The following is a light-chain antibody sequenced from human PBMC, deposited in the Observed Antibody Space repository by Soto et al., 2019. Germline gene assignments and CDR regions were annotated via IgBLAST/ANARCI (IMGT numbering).Light chain of an antibody. Sequence: DIQMTQSPSSLSASVGDRVTITCRASQSISTYLNWYQQKPGKAPKLLIYAASSLQSGVPSRFSGSGSGTDFTLTISSLQPEDVATYYCQQSYITPWTYGQGTKVEIQ. V-gene: IGKV1-39*01. CDR3: QQSYITPWT. CDR1: QSISTY. CDR2: AAS. J-gene: IGKJ1*01.